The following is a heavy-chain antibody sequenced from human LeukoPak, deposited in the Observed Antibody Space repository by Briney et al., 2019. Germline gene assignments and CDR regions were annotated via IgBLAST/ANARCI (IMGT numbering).Heavy chain of an antibody. V-gene: IGHV6-1*01. D-gene: IGHD3-10*01. Sequence: SQTLSLTCAISGDSVSSNSAAWNWIRQSPSRGLEWLGRTYYRSKWYNDHAVSVKSRITINPDTSKNQFSLQLNSVTPEDTAVYYCAREDGGITMVRGVKGFDAFDIWGQGTMVTVSS. CDR2: TYYRSKWYN. CDR1: GDSVSSNSAA. J-gene: IGHJ3*02. CDR3: AREDGGITMVRGVKGFDAFDI.